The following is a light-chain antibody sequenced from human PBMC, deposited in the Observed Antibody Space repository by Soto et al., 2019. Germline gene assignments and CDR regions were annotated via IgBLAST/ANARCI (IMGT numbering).Light chain of an antibody. Sequence: DIVMPQTPLSLSVSRGQPASISCKSSQGLLHSDGKTYLYWFLQKPGEPPQLMMYGDSNRFSGVPVRFSGCGSGTDFTLKISRLESDDVGVYYFMQCIQLPRTLGQWTPVESK. CDR1: QGLLHSDGKTY. V-gene: IGKV2D-29*01. J-gene: IGKJ5*01. CDR3: MQCIQLPRT. CDR2: GDS.